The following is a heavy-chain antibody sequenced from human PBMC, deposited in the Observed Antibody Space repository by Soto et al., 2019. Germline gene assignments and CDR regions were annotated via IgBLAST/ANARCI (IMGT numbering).Heavy chain of an antibody. J-gene: IGHJ6*02. D-gene: IGHD6-13*01. CDR3: ASLHSSSWYQIGYYYYGMDV. CDR1: GGSISVYY. V-gene: IGHV4-59*12. CDR2: IFYTGST. Sequence: SETLSLTCTVSGGSISVYYWGWIRQPPGKGLEWIDDIFYTGSTNYNPSLKSRVTISVDTSKNQFSLKLSSVTAADKAVYYCASLHSSSWYQIGYYYYGMDVWGQGTTVTVSS.